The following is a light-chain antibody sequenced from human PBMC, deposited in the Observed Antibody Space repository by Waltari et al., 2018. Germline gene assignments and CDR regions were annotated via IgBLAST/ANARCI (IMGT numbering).Light chain of an antibody. CDR2: AND. CDR1: SSNIGTNY. CDR3: AAWDDSLGVWT. J-gene: IGLJ2*01. Sequence: QSVLTQPPSASGTPGQRVTIPCSGSSSNIGTNYVYWHQQLPGTAPKLLISANDQRPSGVPDRFSGSKSGTSASLAISGLRSEDEADYYCAAWDDSLGVWTFGGGTKLTVL. V-gene: IGLV1-47*01.